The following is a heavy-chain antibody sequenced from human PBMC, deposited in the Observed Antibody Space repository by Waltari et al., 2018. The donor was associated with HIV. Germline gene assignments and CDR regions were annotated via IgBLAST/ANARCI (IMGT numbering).Heavy chain of an antibody. J-gene: IGHJ3*01. CDR1: GYTFTGHF. CDR3: ARGDRSLAYLLDVFHF. V-gene: IGHV1-2*02. Sequence: QVQLEQSASEVKRPGASVNVSCKASGYTFTGHFIHWVRQAPGQGPEWVGWVNPATGDTDSGQKFEDRVKRTTDTPVTTAYLELAGLQSNDTAVYYWARGDRSLAYLLDVFHFWGQGTLVTVSS. D-gene: IGHD3-16*01. CDR2: VNPATGDT.